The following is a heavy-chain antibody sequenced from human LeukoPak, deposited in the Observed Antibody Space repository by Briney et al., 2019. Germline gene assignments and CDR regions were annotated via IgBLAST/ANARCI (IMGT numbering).Heavy chain of an antibody. V-gene: IGHV4-39*01. CDR3: VRSNIVVVPAANFDY. D-gene: IGHD2-2*01. CDR1: GGSISSSSYY. J-gene: IGHJ4*02. CDR2: IYYSGST. Sequence: PSETLSLTCTVSGGSISSSSYYWCWIRQHPGKGLEWIGSIYYSGSTYYNPSLKSRVTISVDTSKNQFSLKLSSVTAADTAVYYCVRSNIVVVPAANFDYWGQGTLVTVSS.